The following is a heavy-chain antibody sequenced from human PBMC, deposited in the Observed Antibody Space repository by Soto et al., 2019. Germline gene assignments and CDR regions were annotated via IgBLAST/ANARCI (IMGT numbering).Heavy chain of an antibody. CDR2: IDYSGST. V-gene: IGHV4-39*01. Sequence: QLQLQESGPGLVKPSETLSLTCTVSGGSISSSSYYWGWIRQPPGKGLEWIGSIDYSGSTHYNPSLQSRVPLSGDNAKNQLPLKPSSVTAADTAVYYCARRSCSGGSCYRAFDIWGQGTMVTVSS. CDR1: GGSISSSSYY. J-gene: IGHJ3*02. CDR3: ARRSCSGGSCYRAFDI. D-gene: IGHD2-15*01.